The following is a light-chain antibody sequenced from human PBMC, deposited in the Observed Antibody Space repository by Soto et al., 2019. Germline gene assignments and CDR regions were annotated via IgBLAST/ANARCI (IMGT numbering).Light chain of an antibody. CDR1: QSVSTN. Sequence: EIVMTHSPATLSVSPGERASLSCRASQSVSTNLAWYQQKPAQAPRLLIYGASTRATGIPARFSGGGSGTEFTLTISSLQTAEFAVYYCQQYNDWPLTFGGGTKVEIK. V-gene: IGKV3-15*01. CDR2: GAS. J-gene: IGKJ4*01. CDR3: QQYNDWPLT.